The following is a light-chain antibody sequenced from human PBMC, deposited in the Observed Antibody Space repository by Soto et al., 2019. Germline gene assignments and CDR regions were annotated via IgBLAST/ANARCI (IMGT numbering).Light chain of an antibody. V-gene: IGKV1-5*01. CDR3: QQYDHSPIT. Sequence: DIQMTQSPSTLSASVGDRVTISRRASQSVGSWLAWYQQKPGKATQFLIYDASPLESVVPSRFSGCGSRTEFHLTISRLQPDDFATYYCQQYDHSPITVGGGPTVDI. J-gene: IGKJ4*01. CDR2: DAS. CDR1: QSVGSW.